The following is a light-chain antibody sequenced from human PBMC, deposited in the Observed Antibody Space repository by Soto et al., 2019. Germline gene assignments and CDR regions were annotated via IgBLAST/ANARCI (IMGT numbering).Light chain of an antibody. Sequence: DIVLTHSTDSLSVSLVEVSTIECRSSQSVLYSSNNKNYLAWYQQKPGQPPKLLIYWAFTRESGVPDRFSGSGSGTDFTLTISSLQAEDVAVYYCQQYYSTPRTFGQGTKVDI. CDR2: WAF. CDR3: QQYYSTPRT. J-gene: IGKJ1*01. V-gene: IGKV4-1*01. CDR1: QSVLYSSNNKNY.